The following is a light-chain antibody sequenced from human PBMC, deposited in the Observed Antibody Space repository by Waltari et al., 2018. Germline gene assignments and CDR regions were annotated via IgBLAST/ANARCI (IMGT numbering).Light chain of an antibody. V-gene: IGKV3-20*01. J-gene: IGKJ1*01. CDR1: QSVGRS. CDR2: DAF. CDR3: QMYVRLPVT. Sequence: EIVLTQSPGTLSLSPGERVTLSCRASQSVGRSLAWYQQRPGQAPRLLIYDAFTRATGVADRFSGSGSGTDFSLTISRLDPEDFAVYYCQMYVRLPVTFGQGTKVVIK.